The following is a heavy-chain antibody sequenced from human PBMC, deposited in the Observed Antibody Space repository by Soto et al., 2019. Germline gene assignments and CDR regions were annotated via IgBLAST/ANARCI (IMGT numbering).Heavy chain of an antibody. CDR2: IWYDGSNK. CDR3: ARDLVVGQQLVQYYYYGMDV. Sequence: GSLRLSCAASGFTFSSYGMHWVRQAPGKGLEWVAVIWYDGSNKYYADSAKGRFTISRDNSKNTLYLQMNSLRAEDTAVYYCARDLVVGQQLVQYYYYGMDVWGQGTTVTVSS. D-gene: IGHD6-13*01. J-gene: IGHJ6*02. CDR1: GFTFSSYG. V-gene: IGHV3-33*01.